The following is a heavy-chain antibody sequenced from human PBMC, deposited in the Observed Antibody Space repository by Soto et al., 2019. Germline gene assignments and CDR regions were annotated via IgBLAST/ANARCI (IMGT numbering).Heavy chain of an antibody. CDR1: GYTFTSYA. D-gene: IGHD2-15*01. J-gene: IGHJ4*02. Sequence: ASVKVSCKSSGYTFTSYAMHWVRQAPGQRLEWMGWINAGNGNTKYSQKFQGRVTVTKDTSASTAYMELSSLRSEDTAVYYCARDLGGWPDYWGQGTLVTVSS. CDR2: INAGNGNT. CDR3: ARDLGGWPDY. V-gene: IGHV1-3*01.